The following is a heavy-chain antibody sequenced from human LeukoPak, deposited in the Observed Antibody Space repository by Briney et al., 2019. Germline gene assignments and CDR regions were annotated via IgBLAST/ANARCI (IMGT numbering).Heavy chain of an antibody. CDR3: ARVIAAAGTSNDY. J-gene: IGHJ4*02. CDR1: GYTFTDYY. CDR2: VDPEDGET. D-gene: IGHD6-13*01. Sequence: ASVKISCMVSGYTFTDYYMHWVQQAPGKGLEWMGLVDPEDGETIYAEKFQGRVTITADTSTDTAYMELSSLRSEDTAVYYCARVIAAAGTSNDYWGQGTLVTVSS. V-gene: IGHV1-69-2*01.